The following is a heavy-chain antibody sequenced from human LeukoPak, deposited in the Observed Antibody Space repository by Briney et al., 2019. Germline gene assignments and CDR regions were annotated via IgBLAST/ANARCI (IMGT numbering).Heavy chain of an antibody. CDR2: IYHSGST. CDR3: ARAGPGSSGYYFGY. CDR1: GGSISSSNW. Sequence: SETLSPTCAVSGGSISSSNWWSWVRQPPGKGLEWIGEIYHSGSTNYNPSLKSRVTISVDKSKNQFSLKLSSVTAADTAVYYCARAGPGSSGYYFGYWGQGTLVTVSS. D-gene: IGHD3-22*01. V-gene: IGHV4-4*02. J-gene: IGHJ4*02.